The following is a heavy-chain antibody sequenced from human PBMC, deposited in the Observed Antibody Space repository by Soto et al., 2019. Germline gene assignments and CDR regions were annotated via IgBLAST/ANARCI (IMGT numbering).Heavy chain of an antibody. CDR2: IGTAGDT. V-gene: IGHV3-13*04. CDR1: GFSFSSYD. Sequence: PGGSLRLSCAASGFSFSSYDMHWVRQATGKGLEWVSAIGTAGDTDYPGSVKGRFTISRENAKNSLYLQMNSLRAGDTAVYYCARGLGSNYYYGMDVWGQGTTVTAP. CDR3: ARGLGSNYYYGMDV. D-gene: IGHD1-26*01. J-gene: IGHJ6*02.